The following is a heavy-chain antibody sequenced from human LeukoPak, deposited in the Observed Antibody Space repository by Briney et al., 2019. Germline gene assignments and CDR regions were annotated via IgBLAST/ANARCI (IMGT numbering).Heavy chain of an antibody. J-gene: IGHJ4*02. CDR3: ATDSRVTIFGVVIPVYYFDY. V-gene: IGHV1-24*01. Sequence: ASVKVSCKVSGYTLTELSMHWVRQAAGKGLERMGGFDPEDGETIYAQKFQGRVTMTEDTSTDTAYMELSSLRSEDTAVYYCATDSRVTIFGVVIPVYYFDYWGQGTLVTVSS. CDR1: GYTLTELS. CDR2: FDPEDGET. D-gene: IGHD3-3*01.